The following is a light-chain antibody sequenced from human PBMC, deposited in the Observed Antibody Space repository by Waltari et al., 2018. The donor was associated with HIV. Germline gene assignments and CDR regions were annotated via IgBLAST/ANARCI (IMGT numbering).Light chain of an antibody. Sequence: SYELTQTHSVSVSPGQTATITCSGDKLGDRYACWYQQKAGQSPVLVIYHDSKRPSGIPERFSGSNSGNTATLTISGTQAMDEADYYCQAWDSSAAWVVFGGGTKLTVL. CDR3: QAWDSSAAWVV. CDR1: KLGDRY. V-gene: IGLV3-1*01. CDR2: HDS. J-gene: IGLJ2*01.